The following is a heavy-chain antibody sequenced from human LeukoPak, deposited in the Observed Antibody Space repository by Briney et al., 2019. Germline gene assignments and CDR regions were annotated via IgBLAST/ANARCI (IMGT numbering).Heavy chain of an antibody. D-gene: IGHD1-26*01. J-gene: IGHJ4*02. V-gene: IGHV4-38-2*02. Sequence: PSETLSLTCTVSGYSISSGYYWGWIRQPPGKGLEWIGSIYHSGSTYYNPSLKSRVTISVDTSKNQFSLKLSSVTAADTAVYYCAKPSGSYSKRFDYWGQGTLVTVSS. CDR2: IYHSGST. CDR3: AKPSGSYSKRFDY. CDR1: GYSISSGYY.